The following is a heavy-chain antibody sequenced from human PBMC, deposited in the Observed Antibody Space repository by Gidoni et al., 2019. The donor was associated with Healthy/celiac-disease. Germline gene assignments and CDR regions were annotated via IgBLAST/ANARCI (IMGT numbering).Heavy chain of an antibody. CDR2: TRNKANSYTT. CDR1: GFTFSDHS. J-gene: IGHJ2*01. V-gene: IGHV3-72*01. CDR3: ARDNGRYDILTGYTQNWYFDL. D-gene: IGHD3-9*01. Sequence: EVQLVESGGGLVQPGGSLRLSCAASGFTFSDHSMDWVRQAPGKGLEWVGRTRNKANSYTTEYAASVKGRLTIARDDSKNSLYLQMNSLKTEDTAVYYCARDNGRYDILTGYTQNWYFDLWGRGTLVTVSS.